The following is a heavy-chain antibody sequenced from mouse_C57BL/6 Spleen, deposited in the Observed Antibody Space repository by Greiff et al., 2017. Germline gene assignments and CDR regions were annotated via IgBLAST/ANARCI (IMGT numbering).Heavy chain of an antibody. CDR2: FYPGSGSI. J-gene: IGHJ2*01. V-gene: IGHV1-62-2*01. Sequence: QVHVKQSGAELVKPGASVKLSCKASGYTFTEYTIHWVKQRSGQGLEWIGWFYPGSGSIKYNEKFKDKATLTADKSSSTVYMELSRLTSEDSAVYFCARHERGTAQAPYYFDYWGQGTTLTVSS. CDR1: GYTFTEYT. D-gene: IGHD3-2*02. CDR3: ARHERGTAQAPYYFDY.